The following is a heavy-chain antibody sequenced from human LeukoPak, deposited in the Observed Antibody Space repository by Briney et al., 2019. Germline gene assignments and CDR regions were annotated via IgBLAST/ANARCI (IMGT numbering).Heavy chain of an antibody. V-gene: IGHV3-30*02. CDR1: GFTFSSYG. J-gene: IGHJ3*02. CDR2: IRYDGSNK. Sequence: GGSLRLSCAASGFTFSSYGMHWVRQAPGKGLEWVAFIRYDGSNKYYADSVKGRFTISRDNSKNTLYLQMNSLRAEDTAVYYCAKDFYYDSSGYYPNHDAFDIWGQGTMVTVSS. CDR3: AKDFYYDSSGYYPNHDAFDI. D-gene: IGHD3-22*01.